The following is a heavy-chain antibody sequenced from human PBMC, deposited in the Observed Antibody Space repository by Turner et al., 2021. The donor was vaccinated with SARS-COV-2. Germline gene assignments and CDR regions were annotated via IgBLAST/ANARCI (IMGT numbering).Heavy chain of an antibody. CDR1: GASISGSY. V-gene: IGHV4-59*01. CDR2: IHCSETT. CDR3: TRELGYCSDGSCRFEYDY. D-gene: IGHD2-15*01. Sequence: QVQLQESGPGLVKPSATLSLTCTVSGASISGSYRSWVRQPPWKGLEWIGYIHCSETTNYNPSLRSRVTISLDTSKSQFSLHLRSVTAADTAVYYCTRELGYCSDGSCRFEYDYWGQGTLVTVSS. J-gene: IGHJ4*02.